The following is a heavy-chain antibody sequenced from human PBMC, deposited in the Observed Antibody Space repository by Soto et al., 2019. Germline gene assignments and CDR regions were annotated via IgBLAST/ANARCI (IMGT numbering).Heavy chain of an antibody. CDR2: IIPIFGTA. D-gene: IGHD6-13*01. Sequence: SVKVSCKASGGTFSSYAISWVRQAPGQGLEWMGGIIPIFGTANYAQKFQGRVTITADESTSTAYMELSSLRSEDTAVYYCVRDHPIAAAGITALYYYYGMDVWGQGTTVNVSS. V-gene: IGHV1-69*13. CDR1: GGTFSSYA. J-gene: IGHJ6*02. CDR3: VRDHPIAAAGITALYYYYGMDV.